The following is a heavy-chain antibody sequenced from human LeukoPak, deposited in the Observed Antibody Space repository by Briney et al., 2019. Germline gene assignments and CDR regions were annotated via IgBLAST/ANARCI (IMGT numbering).Heavy chain of an antibody. D-gene: IGHD3-3*01. V-gene: IGHV3-20*01. CDR2: INWNGGST. CDR3: ARALYYDFWSGSPDDAFDI. CDR1: GFTFDDYG. Sequence: PGGSLRLSCAASGFTFDDYGMSWVRQAPGKGLEWVSGINWNGGSTGYADSVKGRFTISRDNAKNSLYLQMNSLRAEDTALCHCARALYYDFWSGSPDDAFDIWGQGTMVTVSS. J-gene: IGHJ3*02.